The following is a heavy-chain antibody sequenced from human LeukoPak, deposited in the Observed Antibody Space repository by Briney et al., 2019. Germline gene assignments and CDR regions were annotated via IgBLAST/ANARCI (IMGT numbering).Heavy chain of an antibody. J-gene: IGHJ4*02. CDR1: GFTFSSYG. Sequence: GGSLRLSCAASGFTFSSYGMHWVRQAPGKGLEWVAVISYDGSNKYYADSVKGRFTISRDNSKNTLYLQMNSLRAEDTAVYYCAKERVQYYYDSSGYWILDYWGQGTLVTVSS. CDR3: AKERVQYYYDSSGYWILDY. V-gene: IGHV3-30*18. CDR2: ISYDGSNK. D-gene: IGHD3-22*01.